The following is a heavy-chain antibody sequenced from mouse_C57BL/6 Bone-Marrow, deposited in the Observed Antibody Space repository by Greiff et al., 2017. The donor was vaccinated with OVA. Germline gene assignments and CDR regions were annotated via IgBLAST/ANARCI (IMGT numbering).Heavy chain of an antibody. CDR2: IDPSDSET. D-gene: IGHD2-1*01. CDR3: ARLGPNYFYAMDY. V-gene: IGHV1-52*01. J-gene: IGHJ4*01. CDR1: GYTFTSYW. Sequence: VQLQQPGAELVRPGSSVKLSCKASGYTFTSYWMHWVKQRPIQGLEWIGNIDPSDSETHYNQKFKDKATLTVDKSSSTAYMQLSSLTSEDSAVYYCARLGPNYFYAMDYWGQGTSVTVSS.